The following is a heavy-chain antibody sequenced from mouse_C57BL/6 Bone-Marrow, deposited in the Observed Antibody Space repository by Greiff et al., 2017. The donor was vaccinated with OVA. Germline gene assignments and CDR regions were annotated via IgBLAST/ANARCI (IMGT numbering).Heavy chain of an antibody. D-gene: IGHD1-1*01. J-gene: IGHJ3*01. CDR2: INPSNGGT. CDR1: GYTFTSYW. V-gene: IGHV1-53*01. Sequence: QVHVKQPGTELVKPGASVKLSCKASGYTFTSYWMHWVKQRPGQGLEWIGNINPSNGGTNYNEKFKSKATLTVDKSSSTAYMQLSSLTSEDSAVYYCARERLYYYGSSWFAYWGQGTLVTVSA. CDR3: ARERLYYYGSSWFAY.